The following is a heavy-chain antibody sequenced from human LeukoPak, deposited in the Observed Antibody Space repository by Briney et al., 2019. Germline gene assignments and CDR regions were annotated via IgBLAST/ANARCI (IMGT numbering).Heavy chain of an antibody. CDR2: IGGSGGST. D-gene: IGHD6-13*01. CDR3: AKVETAAAATLRGFDY. Sequence: SGGSPRLSCAASGFTFSSYAMSWVRQAPGKGLEWVSSIGGSGGSTYYADSVKGRFTISRDNSKNTLYLQMNSLRAEDTAVYYCAKVETAAAATLRGFDYWGQGTLVTVSS. CDR1: GFTFSSYA. J-gene: IGHJ4*02. V-gene: IGHV3-23*01.